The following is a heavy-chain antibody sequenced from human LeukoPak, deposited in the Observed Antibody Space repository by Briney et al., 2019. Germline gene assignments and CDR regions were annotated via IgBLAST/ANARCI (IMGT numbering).Heavy chain of an antibody. D-gene: IGHD6-19*01. Sequence: PGGSLRLSCAASGFTFSSYSMNWVRQAPGKGLEWVSSIGSSSSYIYYADSVKGRFTTSRDNAKNSLYLQMNSLRAEDTAVYYCAREAGTALYYYYMDVWGKGTTVTVSS. J-gene: IGHJ6*03. CDR1: GFTFSSYS. V-gene: IGHV3-21*01. CDR2: IGSSSSYI. CDR3: AREAGTALYYYYMDV.